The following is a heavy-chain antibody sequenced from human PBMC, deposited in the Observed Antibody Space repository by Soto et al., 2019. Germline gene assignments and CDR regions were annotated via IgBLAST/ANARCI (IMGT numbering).Heavy chain of an antibody. CDR3: ARGAKQWLVQYFQH. J-gene: IGHJ1*01. Sequence: SETLSLTCAVYGGSFSGYYWSWIRQPPGKGLEWIGEINHSGSTNYNPSLKSRVTISVDTSKNQFSLKLSSVTAADTAVYYCARGAKQWLVQYFQHWGQGTLVTVSS. V-gene: IGHV4-34*01. D-gene: IGHD6-19*01. CDR2: INHSGST. CDR1: GGSFSGYY.